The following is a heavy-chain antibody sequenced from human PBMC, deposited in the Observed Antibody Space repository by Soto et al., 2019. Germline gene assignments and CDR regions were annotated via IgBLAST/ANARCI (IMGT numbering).Heavy chain of an antibody. D-gene: IGHD4-17*01. CDR2: FFSDVER. Sequence: GSGPTLVNPTETLTLTCTISGFSLSNGRMGVSWIRQPPGRALEWLAHFFSDVERSYSTSMQSRLTMSQDTSGTQVVLTMTNMDLQDTGTYFCARTNADSDSHYYAMDVWGPGTPVTVSS. J-gene: IGHJ6*02. CDR3: ARTNADSDSHYYAMDV. CDR1: GFSLSNGRMG. V-gene: IGHV2-26*03.